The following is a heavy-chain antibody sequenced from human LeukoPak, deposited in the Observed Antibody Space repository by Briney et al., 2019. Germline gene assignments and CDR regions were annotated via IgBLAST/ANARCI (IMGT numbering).Heavy chain of an antibody. J-gene: IGHJ3*02. D-gene: IGHD3-22*01. V-gene: IGHV1-2*02. Sequence: ASVKVSCKASGYTFTGYYMHWVRQAPGQGLEWMGWINPNSGGTNYAQKFQGRVTMTRDTSISTAYMELSRLRSGDTAVYYCARGDDSSGYYYERGAFDIWGQGTMVTVSS. CDR1: GYTFTGYY. CDR2: INPNSGGT. CDR3: ARGDDSSGYYYERGAFDI.